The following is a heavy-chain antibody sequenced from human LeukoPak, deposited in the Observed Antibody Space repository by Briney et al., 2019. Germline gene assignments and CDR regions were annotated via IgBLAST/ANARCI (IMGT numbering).Heavy chain of an antibody. D-gene: IGHD3-10*01. CDR2: ISGSGGST. Sequence: GGSLRLSCAASGFTFSSYAMSWVRQAPGKGLEWVSAISGSGGSTYYADSVKGRFTISRDNSKNTLYLQMNSLRAEDTAVYYCASRSMVRGVLYWGQGTLVTVSS. V-gene: IGHV3-23*01. CDR3: ASRSMVRGVLY. CDR1: GFTFSSYA. J-gene: IGHJ4*02.